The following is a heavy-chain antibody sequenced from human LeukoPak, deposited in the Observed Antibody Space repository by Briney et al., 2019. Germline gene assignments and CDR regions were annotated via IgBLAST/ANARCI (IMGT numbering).Heavy chain of an antibody. CDR1: GFTFSSYS. J-gene: IGHJ4*02. D-gene: IGHD5-12*01. CDR3: ASALLADSGYD. V-gene: IGHV3-21*01. CDR2: ISSNSSYI. Sequence: PGGSLRLSCAASGFTFSSYSMNWVRQAPGKGLEWVSSISSNSSYIYYADSVKGRFTISRDNAKNSLYPQMNSLRAEDTAVYYCASALLADSGYDWGQGTLVTVSS.